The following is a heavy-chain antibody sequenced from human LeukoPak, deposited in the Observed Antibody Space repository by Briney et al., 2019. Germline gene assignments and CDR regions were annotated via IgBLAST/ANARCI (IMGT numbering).Heavy chain of an antibody. CDR1: GFTFSSYS. V-gene: IGHV3-66*02. Sequence: GGSLRLSCAASGFTFSSYSMNWVRQAPGKGLEWVSVIHSGGSTYDADSVKGRFTISRDNSKNTVYLQMNSLRPEDTAVYYCARMDLWRGAGGWSYFDYWGQGTLVTVSS. CDR2: IHSGGST. J-gene: IGHJ4*02. D-gene: IGHD1-14*01. CDR3: ARMDLWRGAGGWSYFDY.